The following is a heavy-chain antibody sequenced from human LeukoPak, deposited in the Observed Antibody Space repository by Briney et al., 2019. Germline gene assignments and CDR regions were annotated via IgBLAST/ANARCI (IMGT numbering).Heavy chain of an antibody. J-gene: IGHJ4*02. V-gene: IGHV4-38-2*02. Sequence: SETLSLTCTVSGGSISSYYWGWIRQPPGKGLEWIGSIYHSGSTCYNPSLKSRVTISVDTSKNQFSLKLSSVTAADTAVYYCARETSGYYRYLDYWGQGTLVTVSS. D-gene: IGHD3-22*01. CDR1: GGSISSYY. CDR3: ARETSGYYRYLDY. CDR2: IYHSGST.